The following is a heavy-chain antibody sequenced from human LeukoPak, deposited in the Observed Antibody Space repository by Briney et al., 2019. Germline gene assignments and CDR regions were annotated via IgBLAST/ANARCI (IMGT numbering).Heavy chain of an antibody. CDR2: INPSGGST. V-gene: IGHV1-46*01. J-gene: IGHJ6*03. CDR3: ARVVMGYGDYRGAYYYMDV. Sequence: ASVKVSCKASGYTFTSYYMHWVRQAPGQGLEWMGIINPSGGSTSYAQKFQGRVTMTRDMSTSTVYMELSSLRSEDTAVYYCARVVMGYGDYRGAYYYMDVWGKGTTVTVSS. D-gene: IGHD4-17*01. CDR1: GYTFTSYY.